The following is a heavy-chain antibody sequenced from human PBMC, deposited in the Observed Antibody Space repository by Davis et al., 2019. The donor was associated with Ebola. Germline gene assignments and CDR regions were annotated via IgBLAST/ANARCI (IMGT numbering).Heavy chain of an antibody. CDR1: GFTFSSYG. CDR3: ARLRMTTVTRKYYFDH. Sequence: PGGSLRLSCAASGFTFSSYGMHWVRQAPGKGLEWVAVIWYDGSNKYYADSVKGRFTISRDNSKNTLYLQMNSLRAEDTAVYYCARLRMTTVTRKYYFDHWGQGTLVTVSS. D-gene: IGHD4-17*01. V-gene: IGHV3-33*01. J-gene: IGHJ4*02. CDR2: IWYDGSNK.